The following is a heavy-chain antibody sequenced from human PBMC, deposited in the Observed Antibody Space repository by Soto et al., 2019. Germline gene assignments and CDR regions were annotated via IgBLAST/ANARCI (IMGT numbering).Heavy chain of an antibody. D-gene: IGHD1-26*01. V-gene: IGHV2-5*02. CDR1: GFSLSTSGVG. Sequence: QITLKESGPTLVKPTQPLTLTCTFSGFSLSTSGVGVGWIRQPPGKALEWLALIYWDDAKRYSPSLKSKLTITKDTTRNQVVLTVTHLDPLDTPTYYCAIRSGSYFDYWGQGTLVTVSS. CDR2: IYWDDAK. CDR3: AIRSGSYFDY. J-gene: IGHJ4*02.